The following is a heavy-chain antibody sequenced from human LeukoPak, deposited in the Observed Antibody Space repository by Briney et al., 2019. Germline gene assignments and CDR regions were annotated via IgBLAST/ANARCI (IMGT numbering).Heavy chain of an antibody. CDR3: AKAPSIAAAGTFDY. J-gene: IGHJ4*02. CDR2: ISGSGGST. Sequence: GGSLRLSCAASGFTFSSYAMSWVPQAPGERLEWVLAISGSGGSTYYADSVKGRFTISRDNSKNTLYLQMNSLRAEDTAVYYCAKAPSIAAAGTFDYWGQGTLVTVSS. V-gene: IGHV3-23*01. D-gene: IGHD6-13*01. CDR1: GFTFSSYA.